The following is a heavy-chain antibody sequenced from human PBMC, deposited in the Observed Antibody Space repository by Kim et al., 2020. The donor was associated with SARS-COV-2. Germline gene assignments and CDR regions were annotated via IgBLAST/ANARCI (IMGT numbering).Heavy chain of an antibody. CDR3: ARAWNPLTYCSSTSCYAGRGYWFDP. CDR1: GGSISSYY. D-gene: IGHD2-2*01. V-gene: IGHV4-59*13. Sequence: SETLSLTCTVSGGSISSYYWSWIRQPPGKGLEWIGYIYYSGSTNYNPSLKSRVTISVDTSKNQFSLKLSSVTAADTAVYYCARAWNPLTYCSSTSCYAGRGYWFDPWGQGTLVTVSS. CDR2: IYYSGST. J-gene: IGHJ5*02.